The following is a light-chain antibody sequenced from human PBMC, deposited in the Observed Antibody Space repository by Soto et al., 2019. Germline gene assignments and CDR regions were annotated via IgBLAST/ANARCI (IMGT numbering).Light chain of an antibody. CDR2: DAS. V-gene: IGKV3-11*01. J-gene: IGKJ1*01. CDR3: QQRSNWPRT. Sequence: EIGWTQSPATLSLSPGERATLSCRASQSVSSYLAWYQQKPGQAPRLLIYDASNRATGIPARFSGSGSGTDFTLTISGLEPEDFAVYYCQQRSNWPRTFGQGPKLDIK. CDR1: QSVSSY.